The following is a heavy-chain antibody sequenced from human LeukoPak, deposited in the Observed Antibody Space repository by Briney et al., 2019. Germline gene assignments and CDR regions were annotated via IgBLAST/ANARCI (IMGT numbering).Heavy chain of an antibody. J-gene: IGHJ4*02. Sequence: SETLSLTCTVSGGSISSYYWSWIRQPPGKGLEWIGYISYSGSTNYNPSLKSRVTISVDTSNNQFSLKLSSVTAADTAVYYCARVHGDTAMVKGDYFDYWGQGTLVTVSS. V-gene: IGHV4-59*01. CDR1: GGSISSYY. CDR3: ARVHGDTAMVKGDYFDY. D-gene: IGHD5-18*01. CDR2: ISYSGST.